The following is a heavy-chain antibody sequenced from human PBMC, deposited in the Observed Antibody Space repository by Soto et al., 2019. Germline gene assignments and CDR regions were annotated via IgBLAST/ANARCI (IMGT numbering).Heavy chain of an antibody. CDR2: IYYSGST. Sequence: QVHLQESGPGLVKPSQTLSLTCTVSGGSISSGGYYWSWIRQHPGKGLEWIGYIYYSGSTYYNPSLKSRVTISVDTSKNQFSLKLSYVTAADTAVYYCARLTRVTATPPDYWGQGTLVTVSS. CDR3: ARLTRVTATPPDY. V-gene: IGHV4-31*03. J-gene: IGHJ4*02. CDR1: GGSISSGGYY. D-gene: IGHD2-21*02.